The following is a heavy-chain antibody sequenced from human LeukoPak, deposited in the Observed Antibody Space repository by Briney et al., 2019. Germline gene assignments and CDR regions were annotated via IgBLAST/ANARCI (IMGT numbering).Heavy chain of an antibody. V-gene: IGHV4-59*12. CDR3: ARELYDYGDYADDAFDI. J-gene: IGHJ3*02. Sequence: SETLSLTCTVSGGSISSYYWSWIRQPPGKGLEWIGYIYYSGSTNYNPSLKSRVTISVDTSKNQFSLKLSSVTAADTAVYYCARELYDYGDYADDAFDIWGQGTMVTVSS. CDR2: IYYSGST. D-gene: IGHD4-17*01. CDR1: GGSISSYY.